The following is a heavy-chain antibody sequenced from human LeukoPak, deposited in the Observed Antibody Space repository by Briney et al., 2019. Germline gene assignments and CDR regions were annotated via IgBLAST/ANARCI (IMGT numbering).Heavy chain of an antibody. CDR3: ASTNYYDSSGYSIDY. V-gene: IGHV4-30-4*02. CDR1: GGSISSDDYY. D-gene: IGHD3-22*01. J-gene: IGHJ4*02. CDR2: IYYSGST. Sequence: SDTLSLTCTVSGGSISSDDYYSSWIRQPPGKGLEWIGYIYYSGSTYYNPSLKSRVTISVDTSKNQFSLKLSSVTAADTAVYYCASTNYYDSSGYSIDYWGQGTLVTVSS.